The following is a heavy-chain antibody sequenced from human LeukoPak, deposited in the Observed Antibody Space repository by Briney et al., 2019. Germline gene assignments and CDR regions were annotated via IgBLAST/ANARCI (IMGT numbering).Heavy chain of an antibody. D-gene: IGHD1-26*01. J-gene: IGHJ4*02. Sequence: SGGSLRLSCAASGFILSTHGMHWVRQATGKGLEWVAGMWYDGSREDYADSVKGRFTISRDMSKNTLNLQMNSLRVEDTAMFYCARDLSFGSLDFRGQGTLVTVSS. CDR1: GFILSTHG. V-gene: IGHV3-33*01. CDR2: MWYDGSRE. CDR3: ARDLSFGSLDF.